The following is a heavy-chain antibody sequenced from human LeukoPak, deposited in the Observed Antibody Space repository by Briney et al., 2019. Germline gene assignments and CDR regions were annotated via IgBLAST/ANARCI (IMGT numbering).Heavy chain of an antibody. V-gene: IGHV3-20*04. CDR3: ARVPRARAVTGTTYYYYMDV. D-gene: IGHD1-7*01. J-gene: IGHJ6*03. CDR2: INWNGVST. CDR1: GFIFHDFG. Sequence: PGGSLRLSCAASGFIFHDFGMGWVRQVPGKGLQWVSGINWNGVSTAYADSVKGRFTISRDNANNSLYLQMNSLRAEDTAFYYCARVPRARAVTGTTYYYYMDVWGKGTTVTVSS.